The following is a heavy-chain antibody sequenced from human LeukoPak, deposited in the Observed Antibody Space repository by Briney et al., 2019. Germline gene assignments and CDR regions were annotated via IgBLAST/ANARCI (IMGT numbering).Heavy chain of an antibody. J-gene: IGHJ4*02. CDR1: GFTFSNYW. CDR3: ARDPYCSNGVCDYGAFDY. CDR2: IKEDGSEE. V-gene: IGHV3-7*01. D-gene: IGHD2-8*01. Sequence: GGSLRLSCAASGFTFSNYWMTWVRQAPGKGLEWVANIKEDGSEEQYVDSVKGRFTISRDNARNSMYLQMTSLRAEDTAVYYCARDPYCSNGVCDYGAFDYWGQGTVVTVSS.